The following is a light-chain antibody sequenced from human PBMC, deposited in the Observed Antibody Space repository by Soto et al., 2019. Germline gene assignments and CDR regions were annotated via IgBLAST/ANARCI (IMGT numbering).Light chain of an antibody. Sequence: IQLTQSQSSLSASVGDRVTITCRASQTISSWLAWYQQKPGKAPKLLIYKASTLKSGVPSRFSGSGSGTEFTLPISSLQPDDFATYYCQHYNSYSEAFGQGTKVDI. J-gene: IGKJ1*01. CDR3: QHYNSYSEA. CDR2: KAS. V-gene: IGKV1-5*03. CDR1: QTISSW.